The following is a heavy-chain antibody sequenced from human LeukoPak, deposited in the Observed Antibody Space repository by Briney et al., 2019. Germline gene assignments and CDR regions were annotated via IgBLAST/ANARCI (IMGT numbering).Heavy chain of an antibody. D-gene: IGHD3-9*01. CDR3: LVGLDY. CDR2: INSDGSGT. CDR1: GFTFSSYE. J-gene: IGHJ4*02. Sequence: PGGSLRLSCAASGFTFSSYEMHWVRQAPGNGLVWVSRINSDGSGTSYADSVKGRFTISRDNAKNTLYLQMNSLRAEDTAVYYCLVGLDYWGQGTLVTVSS. V-gene: IGHV3-74*01.